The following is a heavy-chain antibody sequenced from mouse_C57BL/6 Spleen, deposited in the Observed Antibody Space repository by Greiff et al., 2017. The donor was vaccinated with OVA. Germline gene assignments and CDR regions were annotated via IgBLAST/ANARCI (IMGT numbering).Heavy chain of an antibody. J-gene: IGHJ4*01. CDR1: GYTFTSYW. CDR3: ARSESSNYYAMDY. D-gene: IGHD2-5*01. CDR2: IDPSDSYT. Sequence: QVQLQQPGAELVMPGASVKLSCKASGYTFTSYWMHWVKQRPGQGLEWIGEIDPSDSYTNYNQKFKGKSTLTVDKSSSTAYMQLSSLTSEDSAGYYCARSESSNYYAMDYWGQGTSVTVSS. V-gene: IGHV1-69*01.